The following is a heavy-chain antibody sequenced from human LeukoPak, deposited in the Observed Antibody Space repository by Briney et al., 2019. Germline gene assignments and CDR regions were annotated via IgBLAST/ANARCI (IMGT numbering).Heavy chain of an antibody. J-gene: IGHJ4*02. CDR1: GFTFSTYS. V-gene: IGHV3-48*04. D-gene: IGHD4-23*01. CDR3: AMTTTVVTRGFDY. Sequence: GGSLRLSCAASGFTFSTYSMNWVRQAPGKGLEWVSYISSGSSTIYYGDSAKGRFTISRDNAKNSLYLQMNSLRAEDTAVYYCAMTTTVVTRGFDYWGQGTLVTVSS. CDR2: ISSGSSTI.